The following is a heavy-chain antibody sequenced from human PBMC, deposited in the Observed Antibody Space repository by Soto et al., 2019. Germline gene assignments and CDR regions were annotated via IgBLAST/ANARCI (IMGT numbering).Heavy chain of an antibody. CDR3: ARHFTMVRGVTEFDP. CDR2: IDPSDSYT. Sequence: PRESLKISCKGSGYSFTSYWISWVRQMPGKGLEWMGRIDPSDSYTNYSPSFQGHVTISADKSISTAYLQWSSLKASDTAMYYCARHFTMVRGVTEFDPWGQGTLVTVSS. J-gene: IGHJ5*02. CDR1: GYSFTSYW. V-gene: IGHV5-10-1*01. D-gene: IGHD3-10*01.